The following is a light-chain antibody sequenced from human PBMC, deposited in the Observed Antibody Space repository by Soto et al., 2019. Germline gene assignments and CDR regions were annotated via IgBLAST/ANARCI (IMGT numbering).Light chain of an antibody. J-gene: IGKJ2*01. CDR1: QSVSNN. CDR3: QQYNDWPPYT. V-gene: IGKV3-15*01. CDR2: DAS. Sequence: EIVMTQSPATLSVSPGERAALSCRASQSVSNNLAWYQLKPGQAPRLLIYDASTRATGIPARFSCSGSGTEFTLTISSLQSEDFAVYYCQQYNDWPPYTFGQGTKLEI.